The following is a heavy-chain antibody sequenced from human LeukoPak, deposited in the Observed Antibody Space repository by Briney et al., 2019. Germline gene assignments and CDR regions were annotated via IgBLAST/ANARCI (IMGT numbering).Heavy chain of an antibody. Sequence: GGSLRLSCAASGFTFSSYEMNWVRQAPGKGLEWVSYITSSGITIYYADSVKGRFTISRDNAKNSLYLQMNSLRAEDTAVYYCAKPGGGRISGYYLFDYWGQGILVTVSS. CDR3: AKPGGGRISGYYLFDY. CDR2: ITSSGITI. CDR1: GFTFSSYE. V-gene: IGHV3-48*03. D-gene: IGHD3-22*01. J-gene: IGHJ4*02.